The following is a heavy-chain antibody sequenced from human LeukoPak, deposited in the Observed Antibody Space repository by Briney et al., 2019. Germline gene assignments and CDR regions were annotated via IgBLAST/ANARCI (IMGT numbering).Heavy chain of an antibody. CDR3: ARDYNFDWLSLGYFDY. V-gene: IGHV3-7*01. CDR1: GFTFSSYW. J-gene: IGHJ4*02. D-gene: IGHD3-9*01. CDR2: IKQDGSEK. Sequence: GGSLRLSCAASGFTFSSYWMSWVRQAPGKGLEWVANIKQDGSEKYYVDSVKGRFTISRDNAKNSLYLQMNSLRAEDTAVYYCARDYNFDWLSLGYFDYWGQGTLVSVSS.